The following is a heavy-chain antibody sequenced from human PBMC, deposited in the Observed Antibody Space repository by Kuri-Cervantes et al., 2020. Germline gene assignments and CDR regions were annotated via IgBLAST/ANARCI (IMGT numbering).Heavy chain of an antibody. D-gene: IGHD3-3*01. CDR2: ISYDGSNK. J-gene: IGHJ4*02. CDR3: VCVAPGFLESDY. V-gene: IGHV3-30*03. CDR1: GFTFSSYG. Sequence: GESLKISCAASGFTFSSYGMHWVRQAPGKGLEWVAVISYDGSNKYYADSVKGRFTISRDNSKNTLYLQMNSLKTEDTAVYYCVCVAPGFLESDYWGQGTLVTVSS.